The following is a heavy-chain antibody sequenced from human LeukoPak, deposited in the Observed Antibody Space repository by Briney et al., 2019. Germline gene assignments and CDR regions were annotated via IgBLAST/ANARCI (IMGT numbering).Heavy chain of an antibody. V-gene: IGHV4-31*03. D-gene: IGHD3-22*01. CDR1: GGSISSGGYY. Sequence: SETLSLTCTVSGGSISSGGYYWSWIRQHPGKGLEWIGYIYYSGSTYYNPSLKSRVTISVDTSKNQFSLKLSSVTAADTAVYYCARSSGYSWSFDYWGQGTLVTVSS. J-gene: IGHJ4*02. CDR2: IYYSGST. CDR3: ARSSGYSWSFDY.